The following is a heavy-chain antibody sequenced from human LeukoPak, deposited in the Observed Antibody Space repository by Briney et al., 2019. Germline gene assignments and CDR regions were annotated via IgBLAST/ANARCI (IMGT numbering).Heavy chain of an antibody. V-gene: IGHV4-34*01. J-gene: IGHJ6*03. CDR1: GGSFSGYY. Sequence: PSETLSLTCAVYGGSFSGYYWSWIRQPPEKGLEWIGEINHSGSTNYNPSLKSRVTISVDTSKNQFSLKLSSVIAADTAVYYCARVDWLANHYYYMDVWGKGTTVTVSS. CDR3: ARVDWLANHYYYMDV. D-gene: IGHD2-21*01. CDR2: INHSGST.